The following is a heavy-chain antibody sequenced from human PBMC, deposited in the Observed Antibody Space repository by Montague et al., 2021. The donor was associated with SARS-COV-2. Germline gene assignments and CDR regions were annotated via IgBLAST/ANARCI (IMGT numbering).Heavy chain of an antibody. Sequence: SETLSLTSSVSGGSISTTNWWSWVRQPPGKGLEWIGEISHSGNTNYNSSVRSRVTISLDKSKSQFSLKLSSVTAADTAVYYCAGAMIVVTRDAFDIWGRGTKVIVST. CDR1: GGSISTTNW. V-gene: IGHV4-4*02. CDR3: AGAMIVVTRDAFDI. D-gene: IGHD3-22*01. CDR2: ISHSGNT. J-gene: IGHJ3*02.